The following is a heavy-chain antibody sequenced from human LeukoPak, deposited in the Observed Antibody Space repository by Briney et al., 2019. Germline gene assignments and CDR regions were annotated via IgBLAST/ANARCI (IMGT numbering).Heavy chain of an antibody. Sequence: GGSLRLSCAGSGFTFSSYGMHWVRQAPGKGLEWVAVISYDGSNKYYADSVKGRFTISRDNSKNTLYLQMNSLRAEDTAVYYCAKDSPNYYDSSGSLDYWGQGTLVTVSS. V-gene: IGHV3-30*18. J-gene: IGHJ4*02. CDR3: AKDSPNYYDSSGSLDY. CDR2: ISYDGSNK. D-gene: IGHD3-22*01. CDR1: GFTFSSYG.